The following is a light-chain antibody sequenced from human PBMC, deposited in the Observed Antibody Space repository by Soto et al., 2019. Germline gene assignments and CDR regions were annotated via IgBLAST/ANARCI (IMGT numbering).Light chain of an antibody. V-gene: IGLV1-47*01. CDR3: AAWDGSLSGLYV. CDR2: RNN. Sequence: QSVLTQPPSASGTPGRRVTISCSGSSSNIGSNYVYWYQQLPGTAPKLLIYRNNQRPSGVPDRFSGSKSGTSASLAISGLRSEDEADYYCAAWDGSLSGLYVFGTGTKVTVL. CDR1: SSNIGSNY. J-gene: IGLJ1*01.